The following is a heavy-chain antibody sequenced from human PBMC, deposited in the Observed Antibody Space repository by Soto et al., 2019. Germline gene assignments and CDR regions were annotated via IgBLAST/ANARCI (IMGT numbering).Heavy chain of an antibody. D-gene: IGHD2-2*01. J-gene: IGHJ6*02. Sequence: GESLKISCKGSGYSFTSYWISWVRQMPVKGLEWMGRIDPSDSYTNYSPSFQGHVTISADKSISTAYLQWSSLKASDTAMYYCASSPRGYCSSTSCRELGNYYGMDVWGQGTTVTGSS. CDR1: GYSFTSYW. CDR3: ASSPRGYCSSTSCRELGNYYGMDV. V-gene: IGHV5-10-1*01. CDR2: IDPSDSYT.